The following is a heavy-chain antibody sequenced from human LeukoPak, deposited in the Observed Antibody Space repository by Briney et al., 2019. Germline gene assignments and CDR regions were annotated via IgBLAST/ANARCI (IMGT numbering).Heavy chain of an antibody. CDR1: GYTFTSYD. CDR2: IIPIFGTA. D-gene: IGHD4-17*01. V-gene: IGHV1-69*13. Sequence: SVKVSCKASGYTFTSYDINWVRQAPGQGLEWMGGIIPIFGTANYAQKFQGRVTITADESTSTAYMELSSLRSEDTAVYYCARGGGGGDPSYYMDVWGKGTTVTVSS. J-gene: IGHJ6*03. CDR3: ARGGGGGDPSYYMDV.